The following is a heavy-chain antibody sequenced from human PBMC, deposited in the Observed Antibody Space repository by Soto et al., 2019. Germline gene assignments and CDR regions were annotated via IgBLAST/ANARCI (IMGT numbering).Heavy chain of an antibody. J-gene: IGHJ3*02. D-gene: IGHD3-9*01. CDR1: GGSVRTYW. V-gene: IGHV4-34*01. Sequence: PSETLSLTCVVSGGSVRTYWYGWSRQSPGKGLEWIGEINHNGNNNYSPSLKSRVTMSLDTSKNQFSLKLTSVTAADTAVYYCARGGSNDWQVAFDIWGQGTMVTVSS. CDR2: INHNGNN. CDR3: ARGGSNDWQVAFDI.